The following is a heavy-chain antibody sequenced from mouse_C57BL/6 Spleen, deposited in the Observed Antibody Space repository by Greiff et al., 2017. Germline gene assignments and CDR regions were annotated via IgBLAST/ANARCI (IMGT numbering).Heavy chain of an antibody. CDR2: IDPSDSYT. CDR1: GYTFTSYW. CDR3: ARQGNPGSWFAY. J-gene: IGHJ3*01. D-gene: IGHD2-1*01. Sequence: QVQLKQPGAELVMPGASVKLSCKASGYTFTSYWMHWVKQRPGQGLEWIGEIDPSDSYTNYNQKFKGKSTLTVDQSSSTAYMQLSSLTSEDSAVYYCARQGNPGSWFAYWGQGTLVTVSA. V-gene: IGHV1-69*01.